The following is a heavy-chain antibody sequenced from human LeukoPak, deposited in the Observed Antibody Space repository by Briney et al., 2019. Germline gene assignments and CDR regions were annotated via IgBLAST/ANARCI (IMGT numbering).Heavy chain of an antibody. V-gene: IGHV3-21*01. D-gene: IGHD3-3*01. CDR1: GFTFSTYS. CDR2: ISSSSSYI. CDR3: ARGGPGRGGSGYPDY. Sequence: GGSLRLSCAASGFTFSTYSMNWVRQAPGKGLEWFSSISSSSSYIYYAVSVKGRFTISRDNAKNSLYLQMNSLRAEDTAVYYCARGGPGRGGSGYPDYWGQGTLVTVSS. J-gene: IGHJ4*02.